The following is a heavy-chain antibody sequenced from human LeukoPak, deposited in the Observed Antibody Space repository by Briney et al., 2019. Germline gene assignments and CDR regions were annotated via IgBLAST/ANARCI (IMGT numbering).Heavy chain of an antibody. V-gene: IGHV1-8*01. Sequence: ASVTVSCKASGYTFTSYDINWVRQATGQGLEWMGWMNPNSGNTGYAQKFQGRVTMTRNTSISTAYMELSSLRSEDTAVYYCARGLLDYGDYLLGYWGQGTLVTVSS. CDR3: ARGLLDYGDYLLGY. CDR1: GYTFTSYD. J-gene: IGHJ4*02. D-gene: IGHD4-17*01. CDR2: MNPNSGNT.